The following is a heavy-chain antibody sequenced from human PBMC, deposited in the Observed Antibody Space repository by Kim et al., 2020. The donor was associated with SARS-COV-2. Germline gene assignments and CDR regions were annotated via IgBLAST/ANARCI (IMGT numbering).Heavy chain of an antibody. J-gene: IGHJ5*02. CDR1: GGSFSGYY. CDR2: INHSGST. Sequence: SETLSLTCAVYGGSFSGYYWSWIRQPPGKGLEWIGEINHSGSTNYNPSLKSRVTISVDTSKNQFSLKPSSVTAADTAVYYCARGGKVVIAIRNHNWFDPWGQGTLVTVSS. CDR3: ARGGKVVIAIRNHNWFDP. D-gene: IGHD2-21*01. V-gene: IGHV4-34*01.